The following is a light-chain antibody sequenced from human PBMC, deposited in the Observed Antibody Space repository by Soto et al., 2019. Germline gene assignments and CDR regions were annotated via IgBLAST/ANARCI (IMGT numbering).Light chain of an antibody. CDR3: QRSDGTLSGYV. J-gene: IGLJ1*01. V-gene: IGLV1-40*01. Sequence: QSVLTQPPSVSGAPGQTVTISCTGSSSNIGAGFDVHWYQQLPGTAPKLLIYDNVDRPSGVPARFYGSKSGTSASLAITGLQAEEEDDYYCQRSDGTLSGYVFGTGTKLTVL. CDR1: SSNIGAGFD. CDR2: DNV.